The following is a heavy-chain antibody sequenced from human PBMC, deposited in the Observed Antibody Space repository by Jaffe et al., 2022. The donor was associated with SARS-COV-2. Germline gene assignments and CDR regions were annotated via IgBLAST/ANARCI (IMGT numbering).Heavy chain of an antibody. J-gene: IGHJ4*02. V-gene: IGHV3-7*03. CDR3: VRGSEN. CDR1: GFSFSSYW. Sequence: EMQLVESGGGLVQPGGSLRLSCAASGFSFSSYWMNWVRQAPGKGPEWVATIKEDGSEKYYVDSVKGRFTISRDNAKNSLYLQMNSLRAEDTAVYYCVRGSENWGQGTLVTVSS. CDR2: IKEDGSEK.